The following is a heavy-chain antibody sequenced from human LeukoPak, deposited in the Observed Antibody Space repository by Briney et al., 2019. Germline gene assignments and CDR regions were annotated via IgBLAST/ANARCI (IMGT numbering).Heavy chain of an antibody. D-gene: IGHD6-19*01. CDR3: TTDLGYSSGWYFDY. Sequence: GGSLRLSCAASGFTFSNAWMSWVRQAPGKGLEWVGRIKSKTDGGTTDYAAPVKGRFTISRDDSKNTLYLQMNSLKTEDTAVYYCTTDLGYSSGWYFDYWGQGTPVTVSS. CDR1: GFTFSNAW. CDR2: IKSKTDGGTT. V-gene: IGHV3-15*01. J-gene: IGHJ4*02.